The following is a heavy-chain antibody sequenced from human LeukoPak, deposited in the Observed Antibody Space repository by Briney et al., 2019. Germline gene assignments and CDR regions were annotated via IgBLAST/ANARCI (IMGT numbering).Heavy chain of an antibody. CDR2: ISGHNGDR. V-gene: IGHV1-18*01. Sequence: GASVKVSCRASGYTFSNYGTSWVRQAPGQGLEWMGWISGHNGDRSCAQKVQGRVTITTDTSTTTAYIELRNLRSDDTAVYYCARAPLAGATRVDYWGQGTLVTVSS. CDR1: GYTFSNYG. J-gene: IGHJ4*02. D-gene: IGHD1-26*01. CDR3: ARAPLAGATRVDY.